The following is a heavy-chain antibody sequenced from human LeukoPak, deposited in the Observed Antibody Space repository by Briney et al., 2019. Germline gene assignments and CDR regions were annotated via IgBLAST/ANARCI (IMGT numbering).Heavy chain of an antibody. Sequence: ASVKVSCKASGYTFTSYDINWVRQATGQGLEWMGWMNPNSGNTGYAQKFQGRVTMTRNTSISTAYMELSSLRSEDTAIYYCARGPNYYDSSGTSNWFDPWGQGTLVTVSS. D-gene: IGHD3-22*01. V-gene: IGHV1-8*01. CDR3: ARGPNYYDSSGTSNWFDP. J-gene: IGHJ5*02. CDR2: MNPNSGNT. CDR1: GYTFTSYD.